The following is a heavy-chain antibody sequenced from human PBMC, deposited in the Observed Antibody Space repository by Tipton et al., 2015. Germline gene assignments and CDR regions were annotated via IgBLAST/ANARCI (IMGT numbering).Heavy chain of an antibody. D-gene: IGHD5-24*01. J-gene: IGHJ6*02. V-gene: IGHV4-61*01. CDR3: ARDLEHGMDV. CDR2: ISYTETS. Sequence: LRLSCDVSGYSISSGYYWSWIRQPPGKGLEWIGYISYTETSHYNASLKSRVTISIDTSKNQFSLKLSSVTAADTAVYYCARDLEHGMDVWGQGTTVTVSS. CDR1: GYSISSGYY.